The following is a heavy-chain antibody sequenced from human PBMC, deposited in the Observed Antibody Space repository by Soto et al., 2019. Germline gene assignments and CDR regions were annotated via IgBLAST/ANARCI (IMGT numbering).Heavy chain of an antibody. V-gene: IGHV1-69*13. J-gene: IGHJ4*02. CDR1: GGTFSSYA. CDR3: ARAHTADGYNSHFDY. CDR2: IIPIFGTA. Sequence: SVKVSCKASGGTFSSYAISWVRQAPGQGLEWMGGIIPIFGTANYAQKFQGRVTITADESTSTAYMELSSLRSEDTAVYYCARAHTADGYNSHFDYWGQGTLVTVSS. D-gene: IGHD5-12*01.